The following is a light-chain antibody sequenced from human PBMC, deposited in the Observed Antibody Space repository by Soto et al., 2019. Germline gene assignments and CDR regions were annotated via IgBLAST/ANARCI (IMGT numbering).Light chain of an antibody. V-gene: IGKV3-20*01. CDR1: QSVYSNY. CDR3: HQYGSSPPYT. CDR2: RAS. Sequence: EIVLTQSPGTLSLSPGERATLSCRASQSVYSNYLAWYQQKPGQAPRLLIYRASSRATDIPDRFSGSGSGTDFTLTISRLEPEDYAVYYCHQYGSSPPYTFGQGTHLEL. J-gene: IGKJ2*01.